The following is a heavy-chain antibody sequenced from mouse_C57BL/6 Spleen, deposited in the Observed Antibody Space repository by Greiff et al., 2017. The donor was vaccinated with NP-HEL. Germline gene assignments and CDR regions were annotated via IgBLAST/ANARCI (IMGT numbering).Heavy chain of an antibody. CDR2: INPNNGGT. CDR3: ARRIYYYGSYYFDY. D-gene: IGHD1-1*01. J-gene: IGHJ2*01. CDR1: GYTFTDYN. Sequence: EVQLQQSGPELVKPGASVKIPCKASGYTFTDYNMDWVKQSHGKSLEWIGDINPNNGGTIYNQKFKGKATLTVDKSSSTAYMELRSLTSEDTAVYYCARRIYYYGSYYFDYWGQGTTLTVSS. V-gene: IGHV1-18*01.